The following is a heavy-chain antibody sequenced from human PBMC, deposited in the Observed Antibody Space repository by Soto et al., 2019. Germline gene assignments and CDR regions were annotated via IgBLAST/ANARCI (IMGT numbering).Heavy chain of an antibody. V-gene: IGHV4-59*01. J-gene: IGHJ6*02. CDR2: IYYSGST. CDR1: GGSISSYY. Sequence: LSLTCTVSGGSISSYYWSWIRQPPGKGLEWIGYIYYSGSTNYNPSLKSRVTISVDTSKNQFSLKLSPVTAADTAVYYCALSSSFYYGMDVWGQGTTVTVSS. CDR3: ALSSSFYYGMDV. D-gene: IGHD6-6*01.